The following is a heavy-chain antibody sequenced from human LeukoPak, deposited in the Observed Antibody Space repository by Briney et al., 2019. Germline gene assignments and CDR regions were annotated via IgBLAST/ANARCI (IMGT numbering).Heavy chain of an antibody. Sequence: NTSETLSLTCTVSGGSIRSSYYYWGWIRQPPGKGLEWIGSIYDSGSTYYNPSLKSRVTISVDTSKNQFSLKLSSVTAADTAVYYCAREYSSSRVDYWGQGTLVTVSS. CDR3: AREYSSSRVDY. CDR1: GGSIRSSYYY. D-gene: IGHD6-6*01. J-gene: IGHJ4*02. V-gene: IGHV4-39*02. CDR2: IYDSGST.